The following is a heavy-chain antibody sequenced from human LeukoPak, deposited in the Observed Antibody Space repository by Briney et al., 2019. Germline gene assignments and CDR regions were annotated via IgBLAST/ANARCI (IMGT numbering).Heavy chain of an antibody. D-gene: IGHD1-26*01. CDR1: GFTFRNNG. CDR2: ISYDGNNK. CDR3: AKDRSVGATGSSHYYYGMDV. Sequence: GGSLRLSCAASGFTFRNNGMHWVRQAPGKGLEWVAVISYDGNNKHHADSVKGRLTISRDNSKKTLYLEMNSLRPEDTAVYYCAKDRSVGATGSSHYYYGMDVWGQGTTVTVSS. V-gene: IGHV3-30*18. J-gene: IGHJ6*02.